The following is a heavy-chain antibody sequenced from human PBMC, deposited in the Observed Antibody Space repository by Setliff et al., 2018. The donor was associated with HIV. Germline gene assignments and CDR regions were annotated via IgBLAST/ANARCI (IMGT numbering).Heavy chain of an antibody. CDR1: GFTFSSYW. Sequence: LGESLKISCAASGFTFSSYWMSWVRQAPGKGLEWVANIKQDGSEKYYVDSVKGRFTISRDNAKNSLYVQMNSLRAEDTAVYYCARGQTTGEYWGQGTLVTVSS. D-gene: IGHD4-17*01. V-gene: IGHV3-7*01. CDR2: IKQDGSEK. J-gene: IGHJ4*02. CDR3: ARGQTTGEY.